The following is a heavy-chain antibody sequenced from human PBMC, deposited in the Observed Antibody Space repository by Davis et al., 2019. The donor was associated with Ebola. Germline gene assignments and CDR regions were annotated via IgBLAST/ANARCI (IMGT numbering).Heavy chain of an antibody. CDR1: GGSIDSHY. V-gene: IGHV4-59*08. J-gene: IGHJ4*02. Sequence: SDTLSPTFTPPGGSIDSHYWSWIRQPPGKGLEWFGSFYYGGTTKYNPSLKKRVTFSADTSMNHLSLELWTVTAADTAVYYCARHRRTGYYYIFDYWGQGTLVTVSS. CDR3: ARHRRTGYYYIFDY. D-gene: IGHD3-22*01. CDR2: FYYGGTT.